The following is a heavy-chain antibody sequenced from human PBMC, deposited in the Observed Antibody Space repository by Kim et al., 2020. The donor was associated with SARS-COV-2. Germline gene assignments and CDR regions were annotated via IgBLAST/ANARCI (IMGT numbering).Heavy chain of an antibody. D-gene: IGHD3-22*01. CDR2: LYYSGST. CDR3: ARSPYDTSGYRSYYYYGMDV. Sequence: SETLSLTCTVSGGSISSSSYYWGWIRQPPGKGLEWIGTLYYSGSTYYNPSLKSRVTTSVDTSKNQFSLKLSSVTAADTAVYYCARSPYDTSGYRSYYYYGMDVWGQGTTVTVSS. CDR1: GGSISSSSYY. J-gene: IGHJ6*02. V-gene: IGHV4-39*07.